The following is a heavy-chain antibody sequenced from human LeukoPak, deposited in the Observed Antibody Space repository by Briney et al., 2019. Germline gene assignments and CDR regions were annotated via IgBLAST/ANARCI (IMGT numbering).Heavy chain of an antibody. CDR3: AREDWFGESYFDY. CDR1: GYTFTSYA. CDR2: INAGNGNA. V-gene: IGHV1-3*03. J-gene: IGHJ4*02. Sequence: ASVKVSCKASGYTFTSYAMHWVRQAPGQRLEWMGWINAGNGNAKYSQEFQGRVTITRDTSASTAYMELSSLRSEDMAVYYCAREDWFGESYFDYWGQGTLVTVSS. D-gene: IGHD3-10*01.